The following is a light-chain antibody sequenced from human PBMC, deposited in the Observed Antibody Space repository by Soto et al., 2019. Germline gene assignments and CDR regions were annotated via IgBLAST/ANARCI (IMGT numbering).Light chain of an antibody. J-gene: IGLJ2*01. Sequence: NFMLTQPHCVSESPGKTVTISCTRSSGSIASNYVQWYQQRPGSAPTPVIYEDNERPSGVPDRFSGSIDSSPNSASLTISGLKTDDEADYYCQSYHSGNVVFGGGTKVTVL. CDR1: SGSIASNY. CDR3: QSYHSGNVV. CDR2: EDN. V-gene: IGLV6-57*04.